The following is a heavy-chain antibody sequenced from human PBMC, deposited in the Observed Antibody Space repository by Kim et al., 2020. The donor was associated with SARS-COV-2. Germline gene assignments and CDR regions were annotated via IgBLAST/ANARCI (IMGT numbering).Heavy chain of an antibody. V-gene: IGHV3-9*01. CDR2: ISWNSGSI. D-gene: IGHD3-9*01. J-gene: IGHJ5*02. Sequence: GGSLRLSCAASGFTFGDYAMHWVRQAPGKGLEWVSGISWNSGSIGYADSVKGRFTISRDNAKNSLYLQMNSLRAEDTALYYCAKDSDILTGSGWFDPWGQGTLVTVSS. CDR3: AKDSDILTGSGWFDP. CDR1: GFTFGDYA.